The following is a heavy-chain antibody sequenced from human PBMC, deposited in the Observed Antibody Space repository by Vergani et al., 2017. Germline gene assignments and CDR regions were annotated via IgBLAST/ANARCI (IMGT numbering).Heavy chain of an antibody. V-gene: IGHV4-61*02. J-gene: IGHJ4*02. CDR3: ARGCCHGGSCYKPLFDD. D-gene: IGHD2-15*01. Sequence: QVQLQESGPGLVKPSQTLSLTCPVSGGSINSHNYYWSWIRQPAGKGLEWIGRIHTSGSTNYNPFLKRRVTMSEDTSKNQFSLNLTSVTAADTAVYFYARGCCHGGSCYKPLFDDWGQGILVTVSS. CDR2: IHTSGST. CDR1: GGSINSHNYY.